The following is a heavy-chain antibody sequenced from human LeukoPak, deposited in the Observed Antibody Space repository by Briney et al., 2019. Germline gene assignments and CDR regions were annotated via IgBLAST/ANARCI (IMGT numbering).Heavy chain of an antibody. CDR1: GGTFSSYA. CDR2: IIPIFGTA. D-gene: IGHD3-22*01. J-gene: IGHJ3*02. CDR3: ASKDYYDSSGYYSSYAFDI. V-gene: IGHV1-69*06. Sequence: SVKVSCKASGGTFSSYAISWVRQAPGQGLEWMGGIIPIFGTANYAQKFQGRVTITADKSTSTAYMELSSLRSEDAAVYYCASKDYYDSSGYYSSYAFDIWGQGTMVTVSS.